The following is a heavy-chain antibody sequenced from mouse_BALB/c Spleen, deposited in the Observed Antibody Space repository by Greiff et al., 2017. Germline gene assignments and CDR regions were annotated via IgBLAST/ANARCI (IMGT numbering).Heavy chain of an antibody. J-gene: IGHJ3*01. V-gene: IGHV1-55*01. CDR3: AREGPMIPSFAY. D-gene: IGHD2-4*01. CDR2: IYPGSGST. Sequence: QVQLQQPGAELVKPGTSVKLSCKASGYNFTSYWINWVKLRPGQGLEWIGAIYPGSGSTNYNEKFKSKATLTVDTSSSPAYMQLSSLASEDSALYYCAREGPMIPSFAYWGQGTLVTVSA. CDR1: GYNFTSYW.